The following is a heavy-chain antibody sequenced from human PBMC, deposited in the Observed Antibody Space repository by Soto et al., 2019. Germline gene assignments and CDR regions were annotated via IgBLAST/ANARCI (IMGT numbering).Heavy chain of an antibody. V-gene: IGHV1-69*01. CDR1: GGTSNRFA. J-gene: IGHJ4*02. Sequence: QVQLVQSGTEVKKPGSSVRVSCKASGGTSNRFAFSWVRQAPGQGLEWMGGSIPIFGTATYAPRFQGRATITADESTSTGYMELSGLRSDDTATYYCATGRGSGGFDSWGQGTQVLVSS. CDR3: ATGRGSGGFDS. CDR2: SIPIFGTA. D-gene: IGHD3-16*01.